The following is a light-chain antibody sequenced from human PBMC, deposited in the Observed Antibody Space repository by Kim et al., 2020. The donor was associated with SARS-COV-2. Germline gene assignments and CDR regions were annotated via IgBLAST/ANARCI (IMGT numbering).Light chain of an antibody. CDR3: QSYDNGHVL. Sequence: PGQRVTISCTWNGSNIGTFSEVHWYQQLPGTAPRLLISRYTSRPSGVPDRFSGSKSGNSASLAITGLQAEDEADYYCQSYDNGHVLFGAGTQLTVL. CDR1: GSNIGTFSE. J-gene: IGLJ2*01. CDR2: RYT. V-gene: IGLV1-40*01.